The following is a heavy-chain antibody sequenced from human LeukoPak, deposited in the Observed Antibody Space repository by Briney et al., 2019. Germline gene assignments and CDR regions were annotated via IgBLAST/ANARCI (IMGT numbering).Heavy chain of an antibody. D-gene: IGHD3-10*01. J-gene: IGHJ5*02. V-gene: IGHV4-34*01. Sequence: SETLSLTCAVYGGSFSGYYWSWIRQPPGKGLEWIGEINHSGSTNYNPSLKGRVTISVDTSKNQFSLKLSSVTAADTAVYYCARGQRSYYGSGTNWFDPWGQGTLVTVSS. CDR1: GGSFSGYY. CDR2: INHSGST. CDR3: ARGQRSYYGSGTNWFDP.